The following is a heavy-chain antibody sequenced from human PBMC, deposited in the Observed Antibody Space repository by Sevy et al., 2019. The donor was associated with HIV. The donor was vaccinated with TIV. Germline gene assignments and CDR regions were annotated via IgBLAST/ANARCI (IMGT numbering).Heavy chain of an antibody. CDR1: GFTFSDHY. CDR3: ATHAGIAAAGRGFDY. V-gene: IGHV3-72*01. D-gene: IGHD6-13*01. CDR2: IRNKADSYTT. Sequence: GGSLRLSCAASGFTFSDHYMEWVRQAPGKGLEWVGRIRNKADSYTTEYAASVKGRFTNSRDDSKNSLYLLMNSLKTEDTAVYYCATHAGIAAAGRGFDYWGQGTLVTVSS. J-gene: IGHJ4*02.